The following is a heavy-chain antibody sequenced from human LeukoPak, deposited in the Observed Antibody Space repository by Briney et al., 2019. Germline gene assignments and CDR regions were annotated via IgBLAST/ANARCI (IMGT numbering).Heavy chain of an antibody. CDR3: ASVEGGYGMGIDY. D-gene: IGHD5-12*01. J-gene: IGHJ4*02. V-gene: IGHV4-34*01. Sequence: SETLSLTCAVYGGSFSGYYWSWICQPPGKGLEWIGEINHSGSTNYNPSLKSRVTISVDTSKNQFSLKLSSVTAADTAVYYCASVEGGYGMGIDYWGQGTLVTVSS. CDR1: GGSFSGYY. CDR2: INHSGST.